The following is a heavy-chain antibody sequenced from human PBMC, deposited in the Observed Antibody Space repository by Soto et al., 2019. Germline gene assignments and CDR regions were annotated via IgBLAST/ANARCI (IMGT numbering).Heavy chain of an antibody. D-gene: IGHD6-19*01. J-gene: IGHJ4*02. CDR1: GFSLSISGMR. Sequence: SGPTLVNPTQTLTLTCTFSGFSLSISGMRVSWIRQPPGKALEWLARIDWDDDKFYSTPLKTRLTISKDTSKKQVVLTMTNMDPVDTATYYCARAVAGTGGYYFDYWGQGTLVTVSS. CDR3: ARAVAGTGGYYFDY. CDR2: IDWDDDK. V-gene: IGHV2-70*04.